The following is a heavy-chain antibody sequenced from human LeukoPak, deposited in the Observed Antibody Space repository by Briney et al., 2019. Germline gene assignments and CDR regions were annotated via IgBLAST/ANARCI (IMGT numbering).Heavy chain of an antibody. J-gene: IGHJ4*02. V-gene: IGHV4-39*07. CDR1: GGSISSSSYY. CDR2: IYYSGST. CDR3: ARDGYSSSLPFDY. Sequence: SETLSLTCTVSGGSISSSSYYWGWIRQPPGKGLEWIGSIYYSGSTYYNPSPKSRVTISVDTSKNQFSLKLSSVTAADTAVYYCARDGYSSSLPFDYWGQGTLVTVSS. D-gene: IGHD6-6*01.